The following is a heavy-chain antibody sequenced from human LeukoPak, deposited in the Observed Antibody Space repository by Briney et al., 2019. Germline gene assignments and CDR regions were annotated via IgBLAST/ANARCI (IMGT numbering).Heavy chain of an antibody. D-gene: IGHD2-15*01. V-gene: IGHV1-2*02. CDR2: INPNSGGT. CDR1: GYTFTGYY. J-gene: IGHJ5*02. CDR3: ARMLRTSPAKRYCSGGSCSDWFDP. Sequence: ASVKVSCKASGYTFTGYYMHWMRQAPGQGLEWMGWINPNSGGTNYAQKFQGRVTMTRDTSISTAYMELSRLRSDDTAVYYCARMLRTSPAKRYCSGGSCSDWFDPWGQGTLVTVSS.